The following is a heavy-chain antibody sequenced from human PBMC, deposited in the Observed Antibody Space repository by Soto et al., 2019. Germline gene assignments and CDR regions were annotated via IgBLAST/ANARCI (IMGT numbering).Heavy chain of an antibody. D-gene: IGHD6-6*01. CDR3: VKGGWYASSSPSEH. CDR1: GFTLSSQV. CDR2: MSWDGSAQ. Sequence: GGSLRLSCAASGFTLSSQVMHWVCQGPGKGLEWVAVMSWDGSAQYYADSVKGRFTISRDTSKDTLYLQMNSLRAEDTAVYYCVKGGWYASSSPSEHWGQGTLVTVSS. V-gene: IGHV3-30*18. J-gene: IGHJ4*02.